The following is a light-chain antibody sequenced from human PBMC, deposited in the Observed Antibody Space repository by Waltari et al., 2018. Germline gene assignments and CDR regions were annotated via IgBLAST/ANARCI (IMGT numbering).Light chain of an antibody. V-gene: IGLV4-69*01. CDR2: VNSDGSH. Sequence: QLVLTQSPSASASLGASVKLTCTLTSGHSSNIIAWHQQQPEKGARYLLKVNSDGSHSKGDEIPDRFSGSSSGAERYLTISSLQSEDEADYYCQTGGHGTWVFGGGTKLTVL. CDR3: QTGGHGTWV. J-gene: IGLJ3*02. CDR1: SGHSSNI.